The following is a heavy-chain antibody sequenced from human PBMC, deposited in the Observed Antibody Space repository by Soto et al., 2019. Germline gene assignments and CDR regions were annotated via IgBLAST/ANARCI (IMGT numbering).Heavy chain of an antibody. V-gene: IGHV3-64D*06. CDR2: ISSYGADT. D-gene: IGHD6-19*01. Sequence: GSLRLSCSASGFTFNSYAMHWVRQAPGKGLEFVSAISSYGADTYYADSVKGRFAISRDNSKNTLYLQMSSLRAEDTALYYCVKEGYMRSDWYGQFDYWGQGALVTVSS. CDR1: GFTFNSYA. J-gene: IGHJ4*02. CDR3: VKEGYMRSDWYGQFDY.